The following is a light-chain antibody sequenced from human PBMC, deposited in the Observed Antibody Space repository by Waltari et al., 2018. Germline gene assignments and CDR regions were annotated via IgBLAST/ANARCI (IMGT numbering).Light chain of an antibody. CDR1: QSLLHSNGYNY. Sequence: DIVMTQSPLSLPVTPGEPASISCRSSQSLLHSNGYNYLDWYLQKPGQSPQLLIYLGSNPASGVPDMFSGSGSGTDFTLKISRVEAEDVGVYYCMQALQTAYTFGQGTKLEIK. CDR2: LGS. J-gene: IGKJ2*01. V-gene: IGKV2-28*01. CDR3: MQALQTAYT.